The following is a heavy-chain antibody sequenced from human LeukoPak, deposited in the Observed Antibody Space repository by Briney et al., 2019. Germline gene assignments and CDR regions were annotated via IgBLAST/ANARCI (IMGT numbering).Heavy chain of an antibody. CDR1: GFTFSSYW. D-gene: IGHD2-2*02. J-gene: IGHJ1*01. CDR2: IKQDGSEK. V-gene: IGHV3-7*01. Sequence: PGGSLRLSCVASGFTFSSYWMSWVRQAPGKGLEWVANIKQDGSEKYYVDSVKGRFTISRDNAKNSLYLQMNNLRAEDTAVYYCAREVYCSSTSCYTGYFQHWGQGTLVTVSS. CDR3: AREVYCSSTSCYTGYFQH.